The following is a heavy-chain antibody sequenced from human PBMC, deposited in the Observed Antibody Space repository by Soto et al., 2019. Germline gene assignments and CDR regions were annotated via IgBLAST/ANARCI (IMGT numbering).Heavy chain of an antibody. V-gene: IGHV4-59*01. CDR2: IYYSGST. Sequence: QVQLQESGPGLVKPSETLSLTCTVSGGSISSYYWSWIRQPPGKGLEWIGYIYYSGSTNYNPSLKSRVTISVDTSKNQFSLKVSSVTAADTAVYYCAREEGYCISTSCYRTLNWFDPWGQGTLVTVSS. CDR3: AREEGYCISTSCYRTLNWFDP. D-gene: IGHD2-2*02. CDR1: GGSISSYY. J-gene: IGHJ5*02.